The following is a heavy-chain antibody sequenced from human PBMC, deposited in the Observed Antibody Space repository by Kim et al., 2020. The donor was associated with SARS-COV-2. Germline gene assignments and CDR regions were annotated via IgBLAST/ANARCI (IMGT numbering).Heavy chain of an antibody. CDR1: GYTFTSYG. CDR2: ISAYNGNT. J-gene: IGHJ6*02. D-gene: IGHD5-12*01. Sequence: ASVKVSCKASGYTFTSYGISWVRQAPGQGLEWMGWISAYNGNTNYAQKLQGRVTMTTDTSTSTAYMELRSLRSDDTAVYYCARDLDIVATILSFWAHNYYYYGMDVWGQGTTVTVSS. CDR3: ARDLDIVATILSFWAHNYYYYGMDV. V-gene: IGHV1-18*04.